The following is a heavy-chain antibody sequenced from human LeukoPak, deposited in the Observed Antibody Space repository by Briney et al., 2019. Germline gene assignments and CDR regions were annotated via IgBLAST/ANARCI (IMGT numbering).Heavy chain of an antibody. Sequence: GGTLRLSCAASGFTFSSYGMSWVRQAPGKGLEWVSAFSGSGGSTYYADSAKGRFTISRDNAKNSLYLQMNSLRAEDTALYYCASLYIVGGPGAFDIWGQGTMVTVTS. J-gene: IGHJ3*02. CDR1: GFTFSSYG. D-gene: IGHD1-26*01. V-gene: IGHV3-23*01. CDR2: FSGSGGST. CDR3: ASLYIVGGPGAFDI.